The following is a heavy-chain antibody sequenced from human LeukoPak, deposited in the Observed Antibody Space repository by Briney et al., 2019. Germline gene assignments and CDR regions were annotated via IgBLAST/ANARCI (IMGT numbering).Heavy chain of an antibody. Sequence: ASVKVSCKASGGTFSSYAISWVRQAPGQGLEWMGRIIPILGIANYAQKFQGRVTITADKSTSTAYMELSSLRSEDTAVYYCARDQGYYYDSSGYYYGEYGMDVWGQGTTVTVSS. CDR1: GGTFSSYA. J-gene: IGHJ6*02. D-gene: IGHD3-22*01. CDR3: ARDQGYYYDSSGYYYGEYGMDV. CDR2: IIPILGIA. V-gene: IGHV1-69*04.